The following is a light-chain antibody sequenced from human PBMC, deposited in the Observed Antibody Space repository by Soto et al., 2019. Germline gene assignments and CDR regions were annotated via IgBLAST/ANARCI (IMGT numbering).Light chain of an antibody. Sequence: DIQLTQSPSFLSASVGDRITITCRASQGIRSYLVWYQQRPGTAPKVLISRASRLHTGFPSRVSGSGSGTEFTLTITSLEPEDFATYYCLQHNAHPWTFCQGTKWEI. J-gene: IGKJ1*01. CDR2: RAS. CDR1: QGIRSY. CDR3: LQHNAHPWT. V-gene: IGKV1-9*01.